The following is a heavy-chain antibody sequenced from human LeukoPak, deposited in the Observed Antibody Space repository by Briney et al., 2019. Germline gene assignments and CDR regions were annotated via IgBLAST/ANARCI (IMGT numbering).Heavy chain of an antibody. CDR3: AGRRSSGWYAY. CDR1: GFTVSSNY. D-gene: IGHD6-19*01. CDR2: IYDSGTT. V-gene: IGHV3-53*01. J-gene: IGHJ4*02. Sequence: GGSLRLSCAASGFTVSSNYMSWVRQAPGKGLEWVSVIYDSGTTYYADSVKGRFLIFRDTSKNTVDLQMNSLRVEDTAVYYCAGRRSSGWYAYWGQGTLVTVSS.